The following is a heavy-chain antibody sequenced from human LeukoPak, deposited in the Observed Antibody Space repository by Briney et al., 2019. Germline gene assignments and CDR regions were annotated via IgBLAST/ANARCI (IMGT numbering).Heavy chain of an antibody. J-gene: IGHJ5*02. CDR2: ISTTGTI. Sequence: GGSLSLSCQASGFTCTSSSVDCVSQAPGKGLEWLAYISTTGTIYYAESVKGRFTISRDNAKNSLYLEMNSLRAEDTAVYYCASLTDHWGQGTLVTVSS. D-gene: IGHD4/OR15-4a*01. V-gene: IGHV3-48*01. CDR3: ASLTDH. CDR1: GFTCTSSS.